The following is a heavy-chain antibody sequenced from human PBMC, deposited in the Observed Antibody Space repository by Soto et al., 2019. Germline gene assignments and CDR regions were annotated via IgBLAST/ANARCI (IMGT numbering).Heavy chain of an antibody. CDR1: GFTFNTYA. CDR3: AKYGGVAARPTFYYGMDA. CDR2: ISGSGNS. D-gene: IGHD6-6*01. V-gene: IGHV3-23*01. J-gene: IGHJ6*02. Sequence: EVQLLESGGGLLQPGGSLRLSCAASGFTFNTYAMGWVRQVPGKGLEWVSHISGSGNSHYADSVKGRFTISRDNSKNTLYLPVNSLGPEDTAVYYCAKYGGVAARPTFYYGMDAWGQGTTVTVSS.